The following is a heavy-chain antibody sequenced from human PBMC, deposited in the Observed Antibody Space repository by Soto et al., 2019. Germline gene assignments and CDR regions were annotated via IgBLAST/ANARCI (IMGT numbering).Heavy chain of an antibody. V-gene: IGHV3-23*01. CDR3: VFHFNNYQSYS. CDR2: IGAGGANI. D-gene: IGHD3-10*01. CDR1: GFTFISSA. Sequence: EVHLLESGGALVQPGGSLILYCAASGFTFISSAMNWVRQAPGKGLEWVSIIGAGGANIYYADSVKGRFTISRDDSKNTVYLQMTTLRAEDTATYYCVFHFNNYQSYSWGQGTQVIVSS. J-gene: IGHJ4*02.